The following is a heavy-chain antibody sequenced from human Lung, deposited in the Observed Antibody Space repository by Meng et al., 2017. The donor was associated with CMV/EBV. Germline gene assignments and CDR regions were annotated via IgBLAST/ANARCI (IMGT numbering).Heavy chain of an antibody. D-gene: IGHD1-1*01. CDR2: VYYSGGN. CDR1: GGFISSYH. V-gene: IGHV4-59*03. J-gene: IGHJ4*02. CDR3: ATLATVNTHRCDN. Sequence: SETLSLXCTVAGGFISSYHWSWLRQPPGKGLEWIGYVYYSGGNNYNPSLKSRVTTSLDKSKNQFSLNLTSVTAADTAVYYCATLATVNTHRCDNWGQGVRVNGAS.